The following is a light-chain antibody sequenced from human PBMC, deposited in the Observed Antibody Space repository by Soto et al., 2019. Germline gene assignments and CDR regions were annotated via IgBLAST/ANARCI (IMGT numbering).Light chain of an antibody. CDR3: CSYAGNRTFV. Sequence: QSVLTQPASVSGSPGQSITISCTATSSDFGIYDLVSWYQQHPGKAPKVIIFEGNKRPSGVSNRFSASTSGNTASLTISGLQAEDEADYHCCSYAGNRTFVFGGGTKLTVL. CDR2: EGN. CDR1: SSDFGIYDL. V-gene: IGLV2-23*03. J-gene: IGLJ2*01.